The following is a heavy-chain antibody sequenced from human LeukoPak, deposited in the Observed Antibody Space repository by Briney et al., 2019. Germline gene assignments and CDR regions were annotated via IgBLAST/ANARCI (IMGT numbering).Heavy chain of an antibody. D-gene: IGHD3-3*01. CDR2: INHSGST. CDR1: GGSFSGYY. J-gene: IGHJ4*02. CDR3: ARTYYDFWSGYYTPYYFDY. Sequence: SETQSLTCAVYGGSFSGYYWSWIRQPPGKGLEWIGEINHSGSTNYNPSLKSRVTISVDTSKNQFSLKLSSVTAADTAVYYCARTYYDFWSGYYTPYYFDYWGQGTLVTVSS. V-gene: IGHV4-34*01.